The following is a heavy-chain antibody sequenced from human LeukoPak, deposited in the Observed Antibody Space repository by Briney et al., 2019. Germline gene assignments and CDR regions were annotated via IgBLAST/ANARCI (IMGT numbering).Heavy chain of an antibody. D-gene: IGHD2-21*01. CDR1: GLTSSSYA. J-gene: IGHJ4*02. Sequence: GGSLRLSCAASGLTSSSYAMSWVRHDPGRGLEWGSVISGTGVSTYYADSVKGRFTISRDTSRNTLCLQMNSLSAEDTAVYFCARGAVILSANFEDWGQGTLVTVSS. V-gene: IGHV3-23*01. CDR2: ISGTGVST. CDR3: ARGAVILSANFED.